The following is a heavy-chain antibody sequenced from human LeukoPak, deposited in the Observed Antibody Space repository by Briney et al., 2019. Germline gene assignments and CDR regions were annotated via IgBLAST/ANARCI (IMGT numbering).Heavy chain of an antibody. V-gene: IGHV3-23*01. CDR2: IRAGGGST. J-gene: IGHJ5*02. CDR3: AKDGGSGMGFDH. CDR1: GFTFSSYA. D-gene: IGHD3-10*01. Sequence: GGSLRLSCTASGFTFSSYAMTWVRQAPGKGLEWVSGIRAGGGSTNFADSVRGRFTLSTDNSKNTLYLQMNSLRAEDAAIYYCAKDGGSGMGFDHWGQGTLVTVSS.